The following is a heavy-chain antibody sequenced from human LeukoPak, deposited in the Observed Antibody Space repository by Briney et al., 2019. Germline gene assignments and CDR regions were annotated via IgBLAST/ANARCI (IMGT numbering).Heavy chain of an antibody. CDR3: ARQEVYCSSTSCYARGYSYGTFFDY. Sequence: SETLSLTCAVYGGSFSVYYWSWIRQPPGKGLEWIGEINHSGSTNYNPSLKSRVTISVDTSKNQFSLKLSSVTAADTAVYYCARQEVYCSSTSCYARGYSYGTFFDYWGQGTLVTVSS. D-gene: IGHD2-2*01. CDR2: INHSGST. J-gene: IGHJ4*02. V-gene: IGHV4-34*01. CDR1: GGSFSVYY.